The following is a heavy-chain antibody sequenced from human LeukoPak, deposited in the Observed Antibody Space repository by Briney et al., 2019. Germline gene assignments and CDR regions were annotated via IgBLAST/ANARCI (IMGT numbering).Heavy chain of an antibody. D-gene: IGHD4-17*01. CDR3: SVETYGDYVDY. CDR1: GFTFSSYE. Sequence: GGSLRLSCAASGFTFSSYEMNWVRQAPGKGLEWVSYISSSGSTIYYADSVKGRFTISRDNAKNSLYLQMNSLRAEDTVFYYCSVETYGDYVDYWGQGTLVTVSS. CDR2: ISSSGSTI. J-gene: IGHJ4*02. V-gene: IGHV3-48*03.